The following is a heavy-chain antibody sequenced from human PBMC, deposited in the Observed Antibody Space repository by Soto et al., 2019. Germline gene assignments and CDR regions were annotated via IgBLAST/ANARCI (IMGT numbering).Heavy chain of an antibody. CDR3: ALGVVITNVPFDF. D-gene: IGHD3-22*01. J-gene: IGHJ4*03. Sequence: ASVKVSCKASGYTFTSYYMHWVRQAPGQGLEWMGIINPSGGSTSYAQKFQGRVTMNRDTSTSTVYMELSSLRSEDTAVYYCALGVVITNVPFDFWGQGTLVTVSS. CDR2: INPSGGST. V-gene: IGHV1-46*01. CDR1: GYTFTSYY.